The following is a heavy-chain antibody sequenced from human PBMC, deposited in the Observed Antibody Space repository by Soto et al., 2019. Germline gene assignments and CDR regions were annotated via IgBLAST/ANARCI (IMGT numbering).Heavy chain of an antibody. D-gene: IGHD6-19*01. V-gene: IGHV3-9*01. CDR2: ISWNSGSI. CDR3: AKEIIAVADSHSFDY. Sequence: GGSLRLSCAASGFTFDDYAMHWVRQAPGKGLEWVSGISWNSGSIGYADSVKGRFTISRDNAKNSLYLQMNSLRAEDTALYYCAKEIIAVADSHSFDYWGQGTLVTVSS. CDR1: GFTFDDYA. J-gene: IGHJ4*02.